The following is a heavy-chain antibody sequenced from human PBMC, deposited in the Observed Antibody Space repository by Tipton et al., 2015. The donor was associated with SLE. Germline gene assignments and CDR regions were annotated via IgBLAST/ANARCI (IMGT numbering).Heavy chain of an antibody. V-gene: IGHV4-4*02. D-gene: IGHD2-21*02. CDR3: ARGMVTWRGAIIGVDV. CDR2: IYHGGSI. CDR1: GVSINTYY. Sequence: SLRLSCTVSGVSINTYYWSWVRQSPGKGLEWIGEIYHGGSINYNPSLKSRVTISVDPAKNQFSLKLTSVTAPDTAVYYCARGMVTWRGAIIGVDVWGQGTTVNVSS. J-gene: IGHJ6*02.